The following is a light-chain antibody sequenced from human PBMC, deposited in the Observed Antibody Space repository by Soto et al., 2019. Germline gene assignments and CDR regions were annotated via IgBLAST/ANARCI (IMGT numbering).Light chain of an antibody. V-gene: IGLV4-69*01. CDR2: LDSDGSH. CDR3: QTWGTGIHVV. CDR1: SGHSSYA. J-gene: IGLJ2*01. Sequence: QLVLTQSPSASASLGASVKLTCTLSSGHSSYAIAWHQQQPEKGPRYLMKLDSDGSHTKGDAIPDRFSGSSSGAERYLTISSLLSVDEADYYCQTWGTGIHVVFGGGTKLTVL.